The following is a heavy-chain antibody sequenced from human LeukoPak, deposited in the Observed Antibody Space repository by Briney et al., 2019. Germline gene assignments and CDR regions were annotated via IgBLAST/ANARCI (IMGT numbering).Heavy chain of an antibody. V-gene: IGHV4-59*01. CDR1: GGSISSYY. Sequence: SETLSLTCTVSGGSISSYYWSWIRQPPGKGLEWIGYIYYSGSTNYNPSLKSRVTISVDTSKNQFSLKLSSVTAADTAVYYCARYNHSSGWYYFDYWGQGTLVTVSS. CDR3: ARYNHSSGWYYFDY. J-gene: IGHJ4*02. D-gene: IGHD6-19*01. CDR2: IYYSGST.